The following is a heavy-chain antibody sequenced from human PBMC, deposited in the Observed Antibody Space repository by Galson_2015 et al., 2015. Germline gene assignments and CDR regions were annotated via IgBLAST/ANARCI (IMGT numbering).Heavy chain of an antibody. Sequence: ETLSLTCTVSGASISSYYWSWIRQPPGKGLEWIGYIYYNGNTKYHPSLRSRVTMSVDTSKSQFSLKLSSVTAADAAVYYCARGSYCGGNCFYYFDSWGQGTLITVSS. CDR1: GASISSYY. J-gene: IGHJ4*02. CDR2: IYYNGNT. CDR3: ARGSYCGGNCFYYFDS. V-gene: IGHV4-59*01. D-gene: IGHD2-21*02.